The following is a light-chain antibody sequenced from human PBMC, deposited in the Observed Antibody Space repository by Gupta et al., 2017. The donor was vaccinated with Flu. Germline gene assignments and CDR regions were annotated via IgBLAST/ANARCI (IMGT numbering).Light chain of an antibody. CDR2: DAS. V-gene: IGKV1-33*01. CDR1: QDISNY. CDR3: QQDDNLPIT. J-gene: IGKJ3*01. Sequence: DIQMIQSPSSLSASVGDRVTITCQASQDISNYLNWYQQKPGKAPKLLIYDASNLETGVPSRFSGSGSGTXFTFTIXSLQPEDIATYYCQQDDNLPITFGXGTKVDIK.